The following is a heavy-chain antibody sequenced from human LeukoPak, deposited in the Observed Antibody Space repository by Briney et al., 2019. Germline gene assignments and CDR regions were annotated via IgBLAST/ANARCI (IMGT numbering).Heavy chain of an antibody. Sequence: ASVKVSCKASGYPFIDYYLHWVRQAPGQGLEWMGCINPSTGDTNSAQNFQGRVIMTRDTSITTAYMELSRLKSDDTALYYCASKGAGHCYDASCMGSFDLWGQGTTVAVSS. J-gene: IGHJ3*01. CDR2: INPSTGDT. CDR1: GYPFIDYY. CDR3: ASKGAGHCYDASCMGSFDL. V-gene: IGHV1-2*02. D-gene: IGHD2-15*01.